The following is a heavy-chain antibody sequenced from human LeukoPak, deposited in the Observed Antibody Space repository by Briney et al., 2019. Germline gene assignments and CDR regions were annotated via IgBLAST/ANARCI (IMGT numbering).Heavy chain of an antibody. D-gene: IGHD3-16*02. Sequence: PGGSPRLSCAASGFTFSTYAMSWVRQAPGRGLEWVSGICGSGGCTYYADSVKGRFTISRDNSKNTLYLQMNSLRVEDTAVYYCASTPFYDYVWGSYRYRGLFDNWGQGTLVSVSS. J-gene: IGHJ4*02. CDR2: ICGSGGCT. V-gene: IGHV3-23*01. CDR1: GFTFSTYA. CDR3: ASTPFYDYVWGSYRYRGLFDN.